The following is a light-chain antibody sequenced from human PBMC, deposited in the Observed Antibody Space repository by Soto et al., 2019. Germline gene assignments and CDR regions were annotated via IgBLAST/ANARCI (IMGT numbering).Light chain of an antibody. J-gene: IGKJ2*01. CDR3: QHYGSSPPYT. CDR2: GSS. Sequence: EVVLTQSPGTLSLSPGERATLSCRASQSVSNNYFAWYQQKPDQAPRLLLFGSSDMATGIPDRFSGSGSGTDFAHTISRLEPEDLVVYYCQHYGSSPPYTFGQGTKLEIK. CDR1: QSVSNNY. V-gene: IGKV3-20*01.